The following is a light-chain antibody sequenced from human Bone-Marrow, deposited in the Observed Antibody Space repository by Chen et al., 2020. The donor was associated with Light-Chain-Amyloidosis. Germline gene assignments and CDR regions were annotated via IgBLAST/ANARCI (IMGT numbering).Light chain of an antibody. CDR3: QVWDSSSDHPV. CDR1: NIGSTS. CDR2: DDS. J-gene: IGLJ3*02. Sequence: SYVLPQPSSAAVAPGPTATIACGGNNIGSTSVHWYQQTPGQAPLLVVYDDSDRPSGIPERLSGSNSGNTATLTISRVEAGDEADYYCQVWDSSSDHPVFGGGTKLTVL. V-gene: IGLV3-21*02.